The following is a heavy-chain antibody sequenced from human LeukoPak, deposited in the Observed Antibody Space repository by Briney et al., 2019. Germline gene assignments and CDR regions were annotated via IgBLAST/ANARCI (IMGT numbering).Heavy chain of an antibody. D-gene: IGHD3-16*01. CDR3: ARVSTKGLGAFDI. CDR1: GGSISSYY. Sequence: SETLSLTCTVSGGSISSYYWSWIRQPPGKGLEWIGYIYYSGSTNYNPSLKSRVTISVDTSKNQFSLKLSSVTAADTAVYYCARVSTKGLGAFDIWGQGTMVTVPS. J-gene: IGHJ3*02. V-gene: IGHV4-59*01. CDR2: IYYSGST.